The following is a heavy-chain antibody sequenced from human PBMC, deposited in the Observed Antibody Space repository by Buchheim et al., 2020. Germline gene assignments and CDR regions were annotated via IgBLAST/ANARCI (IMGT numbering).Heavy chain of an antibody. D-gene: IGHD6-13*01. CDR2: IYHTGTT. Sequence: QVQLQESGPGLVKPSGTLSLTCAVSGAPISSLHWWTWVRQPPGKELEWIGEIYHTGTTNYNPSLRSRVTMPVDKSENLFLPKLSSVTAADTTVYYCVHSNCWSFDSWGQGTL. J-gene: IGHJ4*02. V-gene: IGHV4-4*02. CDR1: GAPISSLHW. CDR3: VHSNCWSFDS.